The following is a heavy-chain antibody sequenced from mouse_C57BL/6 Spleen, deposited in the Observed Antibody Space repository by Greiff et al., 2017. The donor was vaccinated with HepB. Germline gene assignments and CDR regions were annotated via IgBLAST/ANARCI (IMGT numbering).Heavy chain of an antibody. CDR3: ARAVYYDDGGWYFDV. Sequence: QVQLQQSGAELARPGASVKMSCKASGYTFTSYTMHWVKQRPGQGLEWIGYINPSSGYTKYNQKFKDKATLTADKSSSTAYMQLSSLTSEDSAVYYCARAVYYDDGGWYFDVWGTGTTVTVSS. D-gene: IGHD2-4*01. CDR2: INPSSGYT. CDR1: GYTFTSYT. J-gene: IGHJ1*03. V-gene: IGHV1-4*01.